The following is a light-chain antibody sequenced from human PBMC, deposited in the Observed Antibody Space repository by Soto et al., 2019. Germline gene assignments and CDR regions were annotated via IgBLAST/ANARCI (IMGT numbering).Light chain of an antibody. Sequence: DIQMTQSPSSLSASVGDRVTITCRASQSIGTYLNWYQQEPGRAPTLLIYAASSLQSGVPSRFSGSGSGTDFALTISNLQPEDFAIYYCQQTYNTPRAFGQGTKVDIK. J-gene: IGKJ1*01. V-gene: IGKV1-39*01. CDR3: QQTYNTPRA. CDR2: AAS. CDR1: QSIGTY.